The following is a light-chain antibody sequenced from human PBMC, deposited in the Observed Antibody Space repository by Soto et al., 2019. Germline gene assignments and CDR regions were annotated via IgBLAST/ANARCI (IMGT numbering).Light chain of an antibody. Sequence: ETVMTQSPATLSVSPGERATFSCRASQSVSSNLAWYQQKPGQAPRLLIYGASTRATGIPARFSGSGSGTEFTLTISSLQSEDFAVYYCQQYKNWPPITFGQGTRLEIK. CDR2: GAS. CDR3: QQYKNWPPIT. V-gene: IGKV3-15*01. J-gene: IGKJ5*01. CDR1: QSVSSN.